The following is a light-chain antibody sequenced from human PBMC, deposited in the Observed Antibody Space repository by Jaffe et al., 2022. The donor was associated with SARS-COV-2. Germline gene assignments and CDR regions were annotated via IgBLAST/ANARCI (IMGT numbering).Light chain of an antibody. CDR3: CSYAGGSAWV. CDR1: NTDVGKYKH. V-gene: IGLV2-23*01. CDR2: EGS. Sequence: QSALTQSASVSGSPGQSITISCTGTNTDVGKYKHVSWYQQHPGKAPKLMIYEGSKRPSGVSNRFSGSKSGNTASLTISGLQAEDEADYYCCSYAGGSAWVFGGGTNLAVL. J-gene: IGLJ3*02.